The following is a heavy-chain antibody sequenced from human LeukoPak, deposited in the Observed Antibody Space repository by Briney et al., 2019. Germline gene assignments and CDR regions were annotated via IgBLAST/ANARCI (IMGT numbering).Heavy chain of an antibody. CDR2: IIPILGIA. CDR3: ARSMGYHDAFDI. CDR1: GRTFSSYA. V-gene: IGHV1-69*04. J-gene: IGHJ3*02. D-gene: IGHD6-13*01. Sequence: ASVKVSCKASGRTFSSYAISWVRQAPGQGLEWMGRIIPILGIANYAQKFQGRVTMTRDTSISTAYMELSRLRSDDTAVYYCARSMGYHDAFDIWGQGTMVTVSS.